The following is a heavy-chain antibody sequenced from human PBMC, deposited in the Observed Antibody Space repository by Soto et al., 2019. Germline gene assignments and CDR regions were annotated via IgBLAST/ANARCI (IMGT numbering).Heavy chain of an antibody. Sequence: GGSLRLSCAASGFTFSSYGMHWVRQAPGKGLEWVAVIWYDGSNKYYADSVKGRVTISRDNSKNTLYLQMNSLRAEDTAVYYCARDQCSGGSCYSDYWGQGTLVTVSS. J-gene: IGHJ4*02. V-gene: IGHV3-33*01. CDR1: GFTFSSYG. CDR2: IWYDGSNK. D-gene: IGHD2-15*01. CDR3: ARDQCSGGSCYSDY.